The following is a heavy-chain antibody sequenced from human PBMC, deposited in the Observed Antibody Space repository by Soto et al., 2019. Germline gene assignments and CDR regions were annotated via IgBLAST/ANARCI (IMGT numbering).Heavy chain of an antibody. J-gene: IGHJ6*03. V-gene: IGHV4-39*07. CDR2: IHYSGST. CDR1: GGSIRSSSYY. CDR3: ARERYGGNYYYYYMDV. Sequence: PSETLSLTCTVSGGSIRSSSYYWGWIRQPPGKGLEWIGNIHYSGSTNYNPSLKSRVTISVDTSKNQFSLKLSSVTAADTAVYYCARERYGGNYYYYYMDVWGKGTTVTVSS. D-gene: IGHD3-9*01.